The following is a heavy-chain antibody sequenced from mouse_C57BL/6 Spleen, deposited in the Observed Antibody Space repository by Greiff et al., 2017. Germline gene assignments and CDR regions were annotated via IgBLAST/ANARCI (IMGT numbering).Heavy chain of an antibody. CDR1: GYSITSGYY. D-gene: IGHD1-1*01. CDR3: ARWTTVVYFDY. Sequence: VQLQQSGPGLVKPSQSLSLTCSVTGYSITSGYYWNWIRQFPGNKLEWMGYISYDGSNNYNPSLKNRISITRDTSKNQFFLKLNSVTTEDTATYYCARWTTVVYFDYWGQGTTLTVSS. J-gene: IGHJ2*01. V-gene: IGHV3-6*01. CDR2: ISYDGSN.